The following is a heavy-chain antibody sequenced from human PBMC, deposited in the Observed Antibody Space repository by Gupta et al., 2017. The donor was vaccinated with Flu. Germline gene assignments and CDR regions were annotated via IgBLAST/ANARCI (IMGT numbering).Heavy chain of an antibody. CDR3: AQIAVTGKWYFDL. Sequence: EVQLLESGGGLVQPGGSLRLSCAASGFTFSSSPMGWVRQAPGKGLEWVSSISTSGGFIYYADSVKGRFTISRDNSKDTLYLQMNGLRAEDTAVYYCAQIAVTGKWYFDLWGRGTLVTVSS. V-gene: IGHV3-23*01. CDR1: GFTFSSSP. CDR2: ISTSGGFI. D-gene: IGHD6-13*01. J-gene: IGHJ2*01.